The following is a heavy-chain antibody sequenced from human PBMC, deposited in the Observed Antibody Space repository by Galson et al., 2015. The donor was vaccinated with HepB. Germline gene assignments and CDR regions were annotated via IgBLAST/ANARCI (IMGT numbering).Heavy chain of an antibody. CDR1: GFTFSSYA. CDR3: ARDRITSACGDAFDI. CDR2: ISSGGST. D-gene: IGHD2-21*01. J-gene: IGHJ3*02. Sequence: SLRLSCAASGFTFSSYAMHWVRQAPGKGLEFVSAISSGGSTYYVNSVKGRFTTSRDNSENILYLHMGSLRAEDMAVYYCARDRITSACGDAFDIWGQGAMITVSS. V-gene: IGHV3-64*01.